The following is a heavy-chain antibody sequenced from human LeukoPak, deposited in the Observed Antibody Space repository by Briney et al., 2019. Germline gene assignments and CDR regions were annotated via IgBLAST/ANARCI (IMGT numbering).Heavy chain of an antibody. CDR2: INPNSGGT. J-gene: IGHJ5*02. CDR1: GYTFTGYY. CDR3: ARSCTNGVCYSEPNWFDP. D-gene: IGHD2-8*01. V-gene: IGHV1-2*02. Sequence: ASVKVSCKASGYTFTGYYMHWARQAPGQGLEWMGWINPNSGGTNYAQKFQGRVTMTRDTSISTAYMELSRLRSDDTAVYYCARSCTNGVCYSEPNWFDPWGQGTLVTVSS.